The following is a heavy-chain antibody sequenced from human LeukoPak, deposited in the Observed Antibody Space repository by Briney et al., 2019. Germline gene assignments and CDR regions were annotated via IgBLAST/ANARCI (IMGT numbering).Heavy chain of an antibody. CDR2: ISAYNGNT. V-gene: IGHV1-18*01. CDR1: GYSFTSYG. CDR3: ARLYSSGWSNWFDP. D-gene: IGHD6-19*01. Sequence: ASVKVSCKASGYSFTSYGISWVRQAPGQGPEWMGWISAYNGNTNYAQKLQGRVTMATDTSTSTAYMELRSLGSDDTAVYYCARLYSSGWSNWFDPWGQGTLVTVSS. J-gene: IGHJ5*02.